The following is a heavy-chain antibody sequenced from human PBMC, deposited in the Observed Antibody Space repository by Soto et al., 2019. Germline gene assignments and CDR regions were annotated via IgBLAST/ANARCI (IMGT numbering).Heavy chain of an antibody. V-gene: IGHV4-34*01. CDR3: GPRGAVADPRGY. D-gene: IGHD6-19*01. J-gene: IGHJ4*02. Sequence: VQLRQWGAGLLKPSESLCLTCAVYGGSFSDFYWTWIRQLPGKVLEWIGEINHSGNTNYNPSLKSRVAISVDTSKNQFSLNLRSVTAADTAVYYCGPRGAVADPRGYWGQGTLVTVSS. CDR2: INHSGNT. CDR1: GGSFSDFY.